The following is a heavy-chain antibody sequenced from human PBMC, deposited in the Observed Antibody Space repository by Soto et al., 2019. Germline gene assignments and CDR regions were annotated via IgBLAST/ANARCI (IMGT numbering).Heavy chain of an antibody. D-gene: IGHD2-15*01. CDR3: ARGLRVAPYYFDY. J-gene: IGHJ4*02. CDR1: GGSISSYY. Sequence: PSETLSLTCTVSGGSISSYYWSWIRQPPGKGLEWIGYIYYSGSTNYNPSLKSRVTISVDTSKNQFSLKLSSVTAADTAVYYCARGLRVAPYYFDYWGQGTLVTVSS. V-gene: IGHV4-59*01. CDR2: IYYSGST.